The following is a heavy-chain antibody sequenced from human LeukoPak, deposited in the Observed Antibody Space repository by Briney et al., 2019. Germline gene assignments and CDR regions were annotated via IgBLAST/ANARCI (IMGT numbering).Heavy chain of an antibody. Sequence: SGTLSLTCTVSGGSISSSSYYWGWIRQPPGKGLEWIGSIYYSGSTYYNPSLKSRVTISVDTSKNQFSLKLSSVTAADTAVYYCARDRGDLGFDPWGQGTLVTVSS. J-gene: IGHJ5*02. CDR3: ARDRGDLGFDP. CDR2: IYYSGST. D-gene: IGHD3-3*01. V-gene: IGHV4-39*07. CDR1: GGSISSSSYY.